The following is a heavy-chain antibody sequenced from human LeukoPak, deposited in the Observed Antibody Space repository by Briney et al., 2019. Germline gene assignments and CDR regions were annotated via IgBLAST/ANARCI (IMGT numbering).Heavy chain of an antibody. CDR3: AKQAYCTSSRCYPFDY. V-gene: IGHV4-59*08. Sequence: SETLSLTCTVSGGSISSYYWSWIRQPPGKGLEWIGFIYYSGSTSYNPSLKSRVTISVDTSKNQFSLKLSSVTAADTAVYYCAKQAYCTSSRCYPFDYWGQGTLVTVSS. D-gene: IGHD2-15*01. CDR2: IYYSGST. J-gene: IGHJ4*02. CDR1: GGSISSYY.